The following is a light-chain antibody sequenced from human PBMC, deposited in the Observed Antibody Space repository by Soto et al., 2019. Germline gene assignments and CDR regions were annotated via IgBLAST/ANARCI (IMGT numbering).Light chain of an antibody. CDR2: DAS. J-gene: IGKJ3*01. Sequence: DIQMTQSPSTLSASVGDRVTITCRASQSISSWLAWYQQKPGKAPKLLIYDASRLESGVPSRFSGSGSGTEFTLTISSLQPDDFANYYCQQYNSYPLTFGPGTKVDIK. CDR3: QQYNSYPLT. V-gene: IGKV1-5*01. CDR1: QSISSW.